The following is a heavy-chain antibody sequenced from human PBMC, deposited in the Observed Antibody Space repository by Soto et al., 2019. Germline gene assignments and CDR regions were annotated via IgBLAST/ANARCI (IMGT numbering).Heavy chain of an antibody. CDR1: GGSISSGGYY. V-gene: IGHV4-31*03. Sequence: SEILSLTCTVSGGSISSGGYYWSWIRQHPGKGLEWIGYIYYSGSTYYNPSLKSRVTISVDTSKNQFSLKLSSVTAADTAVYYCARFYYYGSGSYSAFDIWGQGTMVTVSS. CDR2: IYYSGST. D-gene: IGHD3-10*01. J-gene: IGHJ3*02. CDR3: ARFYYYGSGSYSAFDI.